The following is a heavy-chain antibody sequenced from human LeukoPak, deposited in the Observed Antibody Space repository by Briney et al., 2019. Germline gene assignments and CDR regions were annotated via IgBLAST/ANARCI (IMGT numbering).Heavy chain of an antibody. CDR2: INTNTGNP. CDR1: EYTFTSYA. J-gene: IGHJ4*02. D-gene: IGHD6-19*01. V-gene: IGHV7-4-1*02. Sequence: ASVKVSCKASEYTFTSYAMNWVRQAPGQGLEWMGWINTNTGNPTYAQGFTGRFVFSLDTSVSTAYLQISSLKAEDTAVYYCARAEQWLVRPDFDYWGQGTLVTVSS. CDR3: ARAEQWLVRPDFDY.